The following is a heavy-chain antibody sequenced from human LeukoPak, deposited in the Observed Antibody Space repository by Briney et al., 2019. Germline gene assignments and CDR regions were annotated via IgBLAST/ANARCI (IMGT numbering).Heavy chain of an antibody. CDR1: GFTFSNYA. CDR2: ISYDGIHK. CDR3: VKGVQVFDP. V-gene: IGHV3-30*14. J-gene: IGHJ5*02. D-gene: IGHD3-10*01. Sequence: GGSLRLSCAASGFTFSNYAVHWVRQAPGKGLEWVAVISYDGIHKYYADSVKGRFTISRDNSKNTMYLQMNSLRAEDTAVYYCVKGVQVFDPWGQGTLVTVSS.